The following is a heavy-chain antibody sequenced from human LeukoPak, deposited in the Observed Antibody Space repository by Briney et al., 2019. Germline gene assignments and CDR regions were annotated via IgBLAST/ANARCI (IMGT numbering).Heavy chain of an antibody. CDR1: GFTFSTFW. CDR3: ARGGTFVSDY. Sequence: GSLRLSCAASGFTFSTFWMSWVRQAPGKGLEWVANIKEDGSEKYYVDSMKGRFTVSRDNAKNSLYLQMDSLRAEDTAVYYCARGGTFVSDYWGQGTLVTVSS. V-gene: IGHV3-7*01. D-gene: IGHD1-1*01. CDR2: IKEDGSEK. J-gene: IGHJ4*02.